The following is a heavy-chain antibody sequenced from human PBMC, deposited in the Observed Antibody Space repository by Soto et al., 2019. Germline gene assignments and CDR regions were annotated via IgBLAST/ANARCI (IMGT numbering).Heavy chain of an antibody. CDR3: ARGEITLLGGMDV. V-gene: IGHV4-34*02. CDR1: GGSFRGYY. Sequence: QVQLQQSGAGLLKPSETLSLNCTVSGGSFRGYYWGWVRQPPGKGLEWIGEINHSGSSNYHPSLKSRATISVATSKNQFSLTVNSVTPADTAVYYCARGEITLLGGMDVWGQGTTGTGSS. CDR2: INHSGSS. J-gene: IGHJ6*02. D-gene: IGHD3-10*01.